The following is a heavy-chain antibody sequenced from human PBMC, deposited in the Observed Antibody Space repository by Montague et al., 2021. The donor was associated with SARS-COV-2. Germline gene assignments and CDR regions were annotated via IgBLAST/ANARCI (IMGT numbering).Heavy chain of an antibody. D-gene: IGHD2/OR15-2a*01. CDR1: SGSISNYY. J-gene: IGHJ4*02. V-gene: IGHV4-4*09. Sequence: SETLSLTCTVSSGSISNYYWSWIRQSPAKGLEWICYVYKTGNMIYNPSLRSRVSVSADTSKSQFSLRLTSVTAADSARYYCSRNMAYWGQGVLVTV. CDR2: VYKTGNM. CDR3: SRNMAY.